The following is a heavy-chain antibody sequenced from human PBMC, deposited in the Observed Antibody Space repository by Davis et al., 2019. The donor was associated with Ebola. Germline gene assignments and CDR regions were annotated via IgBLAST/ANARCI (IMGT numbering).Heavy chain of an antibody. CDR3: ARARDYGEHNNWFDP. J-gene: IGHJ5*02. Sequence: ASVKVSCKASGYTFTSYYMNWVRQAPGQGLEWMGIINPSGGSTNYAQKFQGRVTVTRDTSTGTVYMEVNSLRSEDTAVYYCARARDYGEHNNWFDPWGQGTLVTVST. CDR2: INPSGGST. D-gene: IGHD4-17*01. CDR1: GYTFTSYY. V-gene: IGHV1-46*01.